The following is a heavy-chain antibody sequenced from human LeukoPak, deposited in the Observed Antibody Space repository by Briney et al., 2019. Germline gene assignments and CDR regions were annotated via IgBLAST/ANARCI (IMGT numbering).Heavy chain of an antibody. J-gene: IGHJ4*02. CDR3: ARLVGATDHFDC. V-gene: IGHV4-39*01. CDR2: VFYSGNT. D-gene: IGHD1-26*01. Sequence: SETLPLTCTVSDGSISISSYYWGWIRQSPGKGLEWIGSVFYSGNTFYNPSLKSRVAIFVDTSQSLFSLKLSSVTAADTAVYYCARLVGATDHFDCWGQGTLVTVSS. CDR1: DGSISISSYY.